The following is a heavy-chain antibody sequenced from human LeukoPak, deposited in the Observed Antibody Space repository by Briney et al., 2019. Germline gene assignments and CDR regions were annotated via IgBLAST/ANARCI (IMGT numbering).Heavy chain of an antibody. J-gene: IGHJ4*02. CDR3: ARDWYYYDSSGSHFPDY. D-gene: IGHD3-22*01. V-gene: IGHV1-18*01. Sequence: ASVKVSCKASGGTFSSYAISWVRQAPGQGLEWMGWISAYNGNTNYAQKLQGRVTMTTDTSTSTAYMELRSLRSDDTAVYYCARDWYYYDSSGSHFPDYWGQGTLVTVSS. CDR1: GGTFSSYA. CDR2: ISAYNGNT.